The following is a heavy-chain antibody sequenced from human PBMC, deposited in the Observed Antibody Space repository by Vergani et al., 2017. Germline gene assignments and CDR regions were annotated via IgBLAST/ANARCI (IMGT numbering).Heavy chain of an antibody. CDR2: IYYSGST. Sequence: QVQLQESGPGLVKPSETLSLTCTVSGGSISSYYWSWIRQPPGKGLEWIGYIYYSGSTNYNPSLKSRVTISVDTSKNQFSLKLSSVTAADTAVYYCARGGYYYDRSGYSSFDYWGQGTLVTVSS. CDR3: ARGGYYYDRSGYSSFDY. D-gene: IGHD3-22*01. J-gene: IGHJ4*02. V-gene: IGHV4-59*01. CDR1: GGSISSYY.